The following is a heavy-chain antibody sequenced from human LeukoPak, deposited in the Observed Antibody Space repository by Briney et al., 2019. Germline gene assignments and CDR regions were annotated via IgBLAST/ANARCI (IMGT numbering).Heavy chain of an antibody. CDR2: ISAYNGNT. CDR1: GYTFTSYG. Sequence: ASVKVSCKASGYTFTSYGISWVRQAPGQGLEWMGWISAYNGNTNYAQELQGRVTMTTDTSTSTAYMELRSLRSDDTAVYYCARDLKPSTVTTGVYWGQGTLVTVSS. V-gene: IGHV1-18*01. D-gene: IGHD4-17*01. J-gene: IGHJ4*02. CDR3: ARDLKPSTVTTGVY.